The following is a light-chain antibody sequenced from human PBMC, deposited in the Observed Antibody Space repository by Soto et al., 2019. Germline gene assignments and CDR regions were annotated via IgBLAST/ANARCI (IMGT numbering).Light chain of an antibody. CDR1: QSVSRSY. J-gene: IGKJ5*01. CDR3: HQYGSSPFIT. Sequence: EIALTQSPGTLSLSPGERATLSCRASQSVSRSYLAWYQQKPGQAPRLLIYAASSRATGIPDRFNGSGSGTDFTLTISRLEPEDFAVYYCHQYGSSPFITFGQGTRLEIK. V-gene: IGKV3-20*01. CDR2: AAS.